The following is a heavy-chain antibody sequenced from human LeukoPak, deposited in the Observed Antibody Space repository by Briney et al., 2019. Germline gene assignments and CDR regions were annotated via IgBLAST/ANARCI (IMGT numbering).Heavy chain of an antibody. CDR2: INGSSSSTI. J-gene: IGHJ4*02. V-gene: IGHV3-48*01. CDR1: GFTFSSYA. Sequence: GGSLRLSCAASGFTFSSYAMTWVRQAPGKGLEWVSDINGSSSSTIYYADSVKGRFTISRDNAKNSLYLQMNSLRAEDTAVYYCARDTIVWGQGTLVTVSS. D-gene: IGHD1-26*01. CDR3: ARDTIV.